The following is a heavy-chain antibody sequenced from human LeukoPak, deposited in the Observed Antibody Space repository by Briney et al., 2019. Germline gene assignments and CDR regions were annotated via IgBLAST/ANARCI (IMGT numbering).Heavy chain of an antibody. CDR1: GFTFTSYA. CDR2: SGSGGNT. J-gene: IGHJ4*02. CDR3: AKGAPYTYSWYDY. Sequence: PGGSLRLSCAGSGFTFTSYAMSWVRQVPGKGLEWVSGSGSGGNTYYAGSVKGRFTISRDISKNMLYLHMNSLRAEDTAVYYCAKGAPYTYSWYDYWGQGTLVTVST. V-gene: IGHV3-23*01. D-gene: IGHD2-15*01.